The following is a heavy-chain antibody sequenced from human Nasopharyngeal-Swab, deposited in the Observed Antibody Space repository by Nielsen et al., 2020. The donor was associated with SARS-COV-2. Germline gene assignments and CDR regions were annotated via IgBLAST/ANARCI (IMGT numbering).Heavy chain of an antibody. J-gene: IGHJ3*02. D-gene: IGHD3-22*01. CDR1: GFTFGDYA. Sequence: GGPLRLSCTASGFTFGDYAMSWVRQAPGKGLEWVGFIRSKAYGGTTEYAASVKGRFTISRDDSKSIAYLQMNSLKTEDTAVYYCTFDSSGYYPHDAFDIWGQGTMVTVSS. V-gene: IGHV3-49*04. CDR3: TFDSSGYYPHDAFDI. CDR2: IRSKAYGGTT.